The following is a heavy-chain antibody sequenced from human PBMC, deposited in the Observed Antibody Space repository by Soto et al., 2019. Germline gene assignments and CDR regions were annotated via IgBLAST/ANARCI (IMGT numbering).Heavy chain of an antibody. J-gene: IGHJ4*02. CDR3: ARDERAFCASDTCEYYFAY. D-gene: IGHD2-21*02. CDR2: ISAYNGFT. V-gene: IGHV1-18*04. Sequence: QVQLVQSGAEVKRPGASVKVSCKTSGYTITSDGVSWVRQAPGLGLEWMGFISAYNGFTASAPKVPGRLTMTRDKSTSTAYMELRSLRSDDTAVYYCARDERAFCASDTCEYYFAYWGQGTLVTVS. CDR1: GYTITSDG.